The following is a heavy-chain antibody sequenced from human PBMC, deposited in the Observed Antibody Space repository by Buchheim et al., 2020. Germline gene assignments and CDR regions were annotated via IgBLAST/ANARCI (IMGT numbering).Heavy chain of an antibody. CDR2: IGTAGDT. V-gene: IGHV3-13*01. D-gene: IGHD5-12*01. CDR1: GFTFSSYD. Sequence: EVQLVESGGGLVQPGGSLRLPCAASGFTFSSYDMHWVRQATGKGLEWVSAIGTAGDTYYPGSVKGRFTISRENAKNSLYLQMNSLRAGDTAVYYCARSKSGYDFGYGMDVWGQGTT. CDR3: ARSKSGYDFGYGMDV. J-gene: IGHJ6*02.